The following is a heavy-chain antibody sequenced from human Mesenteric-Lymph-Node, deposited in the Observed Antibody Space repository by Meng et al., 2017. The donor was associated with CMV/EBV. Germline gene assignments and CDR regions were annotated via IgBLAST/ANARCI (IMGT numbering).Heavy chain of an antibody. V-gene: IGHV4-59*12. D-gene: IGHD1-26*01. CDR1: GASIRGYY. CDR2: ISSTGST. Sequence: SETLSLTCTVSGASIRGYYWSWIRQPPGKGLEWIGYISSTGSTNNNPSLKSRVTILVDTSKNQFALQLNSVTPEDTAVYYCAREPVGDSYYNLDSWGQGTLVTVSS. J-gene: IGHJ4*02. CDR3: AREPVGDSYYNLDS.